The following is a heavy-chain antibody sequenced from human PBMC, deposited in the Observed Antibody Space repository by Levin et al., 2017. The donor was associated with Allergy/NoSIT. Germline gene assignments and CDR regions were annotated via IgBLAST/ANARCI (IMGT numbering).Heavy chain of an antibody. V-gene: IGHV3-30*18. D-gene: IGHD2-2*01. J-gene: IGHJ6*02. CDR3: AKGKGSTSPLDV. CDR1: GFAFSDYG. CDR2: IAYDGSKT. Sequence: GGSLRLSCRASGFAFSDYGMHWVRQSPGKGLEWVAVIAYDGSKTYVADSVKGRFTISRDNSKNTLHLQMNSLRRDDTGVYYCAKGKGSTSPLDVWGQGTTVSVSS.